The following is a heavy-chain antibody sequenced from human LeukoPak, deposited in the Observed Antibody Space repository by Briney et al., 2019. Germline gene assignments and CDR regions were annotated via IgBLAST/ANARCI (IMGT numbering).Heavy chain of an antibody. CDR2: IKQDGSEN. V-gene: IGHV3-7*01. D-gene: IGHD2-2*01. CDR3: VRERYCTTSACYVGVPFDY. J-gene: IGHJ4*02. Sequence: GSLRLSCAASGFSFGTYYMTWVCQAPGKGLEWVAGIKQDGSENYYVDSVKGRFTISRDNSKNSLYLQMNSLRAEDTAVYFCVRERYCTTSACYVGVPFDYWGQGTLVTVSS. CDR1: GFSFGTYY.